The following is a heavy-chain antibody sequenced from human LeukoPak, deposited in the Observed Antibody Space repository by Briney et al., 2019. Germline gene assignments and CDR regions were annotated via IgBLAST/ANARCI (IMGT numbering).Heavy chain of an antibody. CDR1: GFPFETNA. CDR3: AKDWIQFNRVFDCFDS. CDR2: IGNTGT. J-gene: IGHJ4*02. D-gene: IGHD5-18*01. V-gene: IGHV3-23*01. Sequence: GGSLRLSCATSGFPFETNAMSWVRQAPGKGLEWVATIGNTGTFYADSVTGRFTISRDNSKNTVNLQMNRLRVEDTAIYYCAKDWIQFNRVFDCFDSWGQGTLVTVSS.